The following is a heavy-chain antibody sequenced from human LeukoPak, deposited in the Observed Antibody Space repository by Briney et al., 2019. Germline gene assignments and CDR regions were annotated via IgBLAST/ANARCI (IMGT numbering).Heavy chain of an antibody. J-gene: IGHJ5*02. CDR1: GGTISTYY. CDR2: IYYSGST. D-gene: IGHD3-10*01. V-gene: IGHV4-59*12. Sequence: SETLSLTCTVSGGTISTYYWSWIRQPPGKGLEWTGYIYYSGSTNYNPSLKSRVTISVDTSKNQFSLKLSSVTAADTAVYYCARTYGSGSYYSQYRGRNWFDPWGQGTLVTVSS. CDR3: ARTYGSGSYYSQYRGRNWFDP.